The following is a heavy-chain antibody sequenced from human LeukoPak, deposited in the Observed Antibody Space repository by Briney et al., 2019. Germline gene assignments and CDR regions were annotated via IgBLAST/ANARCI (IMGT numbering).Heavy chain of an antibody. V-gene: IGHV4-34*01. D-gene: IGHD3-10*01. CDR3: ARGRAYYGSGSYYLH. J-gene: IGHJ4*02. Sequence: SETLSLTCAVYGGSFSGYYWSWIRQPPGKGLEWIGEINHSGSTNYNPSLKGRVTISVDTSKNQFSLKLSSVTAADTAVYYCARGRAYYGSGSYYLHWGQGNLVTVSS. CDR2: INHSGST. CDR1: GGSFSGYY.